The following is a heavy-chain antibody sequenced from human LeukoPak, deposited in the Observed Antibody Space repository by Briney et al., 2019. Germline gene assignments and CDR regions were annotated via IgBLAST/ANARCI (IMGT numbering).Heavy chain of an antibody. Sequence: ASVKVSCKASGYTFTSYGISWVRQAPGQGLEWMGWISAYNGNTNYAQKLQGRVTMTTDTSTSTAYMELRSLRSDDTAVYYCARAPIVVVPAAPPEDVWGKGTTVTVSS. CDR1: GYTFTSYG. D-gene: IGHD2-2*01. J-gene: IGHJ6*04. CDR3: ARAPIVVVPAAPPEDV. CDR2: ISAYNGNT. V-gene: IGHV1-18*01.